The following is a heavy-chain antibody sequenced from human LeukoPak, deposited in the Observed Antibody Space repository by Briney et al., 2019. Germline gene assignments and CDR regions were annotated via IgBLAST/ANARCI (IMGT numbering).Heavy chain of an antibody. D-gene: IGHD3-22*01. V-gene: IGHV4-4*02. CDR2: IYHSGST. CDR3: ARDREWLLLGDWYFDL. Sequence: SETLSLTCAVSGGSISSSNWWSWVRPPPGKGLEWIGEIYHSGSTNYNPSLKSRVTISVDKSKNQFSLKLSSVTAADTAVYYCARDREWLLLGDWYFDLWGRGTLVTVSS. J-gene: IGHJ2*01. CDR1: GGSISSSNW.